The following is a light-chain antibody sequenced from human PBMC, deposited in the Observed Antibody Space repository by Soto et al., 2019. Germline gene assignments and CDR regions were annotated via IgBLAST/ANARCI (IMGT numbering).Light chain of an antibody. Sequence: EIVMTQSPATLSVSPGEGATLSCKASQNVYNNLAWYQQRPGQPPRLLIYDASTRATGISARFSGSGHGTEFTLTISSLQSEDFAVYFCQQCRNWPLTFGGGT. J-gene: IGKJ4*01. CDR2: DAS. CDR1: QNVYNN. CDR3: QQCRNWPLT. V-gene: IGKV3-15*01.